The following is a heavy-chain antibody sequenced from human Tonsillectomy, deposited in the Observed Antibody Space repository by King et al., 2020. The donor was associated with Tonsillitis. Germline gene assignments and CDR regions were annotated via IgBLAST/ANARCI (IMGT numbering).Heavy chain of an antibody. Sequence: VQLVESGGGLVKPGGSLTLSCAASGFIFSDYYMAWIRQAPGKGLEWVSYISTSSYYTNYEDSVKGRFTISRDNAKKSLYLQMNSLRAEDTALYYCARDAEAAAAYYYFYMDVWGKGTTVTVSS. D-gene: IGHD6-25*01. CDR2: ISTSSYYT. CDR1: GFIFSDYY. V-gene: IGHV3-11*05. J-gene: IGHJ6*03. CDR3: ARDAEAAAAYYYFYMDV.